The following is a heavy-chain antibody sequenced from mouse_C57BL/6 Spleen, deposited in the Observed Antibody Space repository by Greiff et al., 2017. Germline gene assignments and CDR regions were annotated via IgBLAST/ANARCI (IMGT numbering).Heavy chain of an antibody. V-gene: IGHV1-9*01. CDR3: ARYEGYYYCFDY. CDR2: IVPGSGGT. J-gene: IGHJ2*01. D-gene: IGHD2-3*01. Sequence: VQVVESGAELMKPGASVKLSCKATGYTFTGDWIEWVKQRPGHGLEWIGGIVPGSGGTNYNEKFKGKATFTADTSSNTAYMQLSSLTTEDSAIYYCARYEGYYYCFDYWCQGTPLTVSS. CDR1: GYTFTGDW.